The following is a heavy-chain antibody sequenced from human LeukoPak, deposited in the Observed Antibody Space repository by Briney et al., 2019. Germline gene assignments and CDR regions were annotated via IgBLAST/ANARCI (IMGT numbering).Heavy chain of an antibody. CDR2: IHYRGRT. Sequence: SETLSLTCTVSGGSISSSTYYWGWICQPPGKGLEWIGSIHYRGRTFYNASLKSRVTISVDTSKNQVSLKVNSVTAADTAVYYCARGSRDCSGGSCYRGSWFDPWGQGTLVTVSS. J-gene: IGHJ5*02. V-gene: IGHV4-39*07. CDR1: GGSISSSTYY. CDR3: ARGSRDCSGGSCYRGSWFDP. D-gene: IGHD2-15*01.